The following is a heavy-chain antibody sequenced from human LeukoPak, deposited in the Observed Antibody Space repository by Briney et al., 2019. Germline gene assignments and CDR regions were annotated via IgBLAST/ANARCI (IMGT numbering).Heavy chain of an antibody. CDR2: ISAYNGNT. J-gene: IGHJ4*02. V-gene: IGHV1-18*01. D-gene: IGHD3-22*01. CDR1: GYTFTSYG. CDR3: AKDPTFNYYDSSGNFVDY. Sequence: ASVTVSFTASGYTFTSYGISWVRQAPGQGLEWMGWISAYNGNTNYAQKLQGRVTMTTDTSTSTAYMELRSLRSDDTAVYYCAKDPTFNYYDSSGNFVDYWGQGTLVTVSS.